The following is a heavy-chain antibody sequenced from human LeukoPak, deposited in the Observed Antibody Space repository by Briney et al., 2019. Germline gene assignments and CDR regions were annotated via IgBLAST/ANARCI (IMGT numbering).Heavy chain of an antibody. D-gene: IGHD3-10*02. CDR2: INPSGGST. V-gene: IGHV1-46*01. CDR1: GYTFTSYY. Sequence: ASVKVSCKASGYTFTSYYMHWVRQAPGQGLEWMGIINPSGGSTSYAHKFQGRVTMTRDTSTSTVYMELSSLRSEDTAVDYCARDASVRGVISYMVLWGKGTTVTISS. CDR3: ARDASVRGVISYMVL. J-gene: IGHJ6*03.